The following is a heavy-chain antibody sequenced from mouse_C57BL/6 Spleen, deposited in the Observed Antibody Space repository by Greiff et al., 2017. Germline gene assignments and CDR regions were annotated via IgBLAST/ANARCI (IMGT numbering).Heavy chain of an antibody. D-gene: IGHD1-1*01. CDR2: ISYDGSN. CDR1: GYSITSGYY. CDR3: ARDYGSSPFAY. V-gene: IGHV3-6*01. Sequence: EVQLQQSGPGLVKPSQSLSLTCSVTGYSITSGYYWNWIRQFPGNKLEWMGYISYDGSNNYNPSLKNRISITRGTSKNQFFLKLNSLTTEDTATYYCARDYGSSPFAYWGQGTLVTVSA. J-gene: IGHJ3*01.